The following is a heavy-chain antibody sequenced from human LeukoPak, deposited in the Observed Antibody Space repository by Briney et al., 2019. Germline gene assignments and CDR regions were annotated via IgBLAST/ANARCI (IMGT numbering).Heavy chain of an antibody. J-gene: IGHJ4*02. CDR1: GYTFTSYA. CDR3: ARVYNSDFWSGYHFDY. D-gene: IGHD3-3*01. Sequence: ASVKVSCKASGYTFTSYAMNWVRQAPGQGLEWMGWINTNTGNPTYAQGFTGRFVFSLDTSVSTAYLQISSLKAEDTAVYYCARVYNSDFWSGYHFDYWGQGTLVTVSS. V-gene: IGHV7-4-1*02. CDR2: INTNTGNP.